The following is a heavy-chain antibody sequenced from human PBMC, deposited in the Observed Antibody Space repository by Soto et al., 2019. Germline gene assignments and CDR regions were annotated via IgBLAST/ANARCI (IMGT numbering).Heavy chain of an antibody. V-gene: IGHV3-48*01. J-gene: IGHJ1*01. D-gene: IGHD2-2*01. CDR2: ITISSSNM. CDR3: VRAECSSCYGFRH. Sequence: GGSPRLSCAASGFTFSGYNMNWVRQDPGKGLEWVSHITISSSNMYYVDSVKGRFTISRDNAKNSLYLQMNSLRAEDTAVYYCVRAECSSCYGFRHWGQGTLVTVSS. CDR1: GFTFSGYN.